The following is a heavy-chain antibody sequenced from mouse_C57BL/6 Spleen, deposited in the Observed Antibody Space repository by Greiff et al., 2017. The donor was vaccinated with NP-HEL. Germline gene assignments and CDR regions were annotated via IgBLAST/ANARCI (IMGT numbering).Heavy chain of an antibody. Sequence: LQEPGGGRGRTGSSVRLSCKASGYTFTSYWMDWVKQRPGQCLEWIGNIYPSDSETHYTQTFKDQATLPVDKSSSTAYMQLSSLTSEDSAVYYCARVPHYYGSLDYWGQGTTLTVSS. CDR3: ARVPHYYGSLDY. J-gene: IGHJ2*01. CDR2: IYPSDSET. V-gene: IGHV1-61*01. CDR1: GYTFTSYW. D-gene: IGHD1-1*01.